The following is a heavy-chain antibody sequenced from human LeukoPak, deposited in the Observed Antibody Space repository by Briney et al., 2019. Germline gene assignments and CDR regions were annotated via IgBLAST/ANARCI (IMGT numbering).Heavy chain of an antibody. J-gene: IGHJ6*02. D-gene: IGHD2-15*01. CDR1: GLTFSSYA. CDR3: ARDIVVVVAATGYYYGMDV. Sequence: GGSLRLSCAASGLTFSSYAMPWVRQAPGKGLEWVAVISYDGSNKYYADSVKGRFTISRDNSKNTLYLQMNSLRAEDTAVYYCARDIVVVVAATGYYYGMDVWGQGTTVTVSS. CDR2: ISYDGSNK. V-gene: IGHV3-30*04.